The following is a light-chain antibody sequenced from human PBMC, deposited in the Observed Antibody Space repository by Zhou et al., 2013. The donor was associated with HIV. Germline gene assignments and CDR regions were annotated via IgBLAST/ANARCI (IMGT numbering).Light chain of an antibody. V-gene: IGKV1-12*01. Sequence: DIQMTQSPSTLSASVGDRVTIACRASQSIDNWLAWYQQKPGKAPKLLIYAASSLESGVPSRFSGSGSGTDFTLTISSLQPEDFATYYCQQANSFPLTFGPGTKVDIK. J-gene: IGKJ3*01. CDR1: QSIDNW. CDR2: AAS. CDR3: QQANSFPLT.